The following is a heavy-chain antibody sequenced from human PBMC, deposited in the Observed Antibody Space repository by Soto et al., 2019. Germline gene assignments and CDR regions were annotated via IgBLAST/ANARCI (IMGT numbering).Heavy chain of an antibody. CDR2: ISSSSSYI. CDR3: ARDFEYDDFWSGPSWVHAFDI. V-gene: IGHV3-21*01. J-gene: IGHJ3*02. CDR1: GFTFSSYS. D-gene: IGHD3-3*01. Sequence: GGSLRLSCAASGFTFSSYSMNWVRQAPGKGLEWVSSISSSSSYIYYADSVKGRFTISRDNAKNSLYLQMNSLRAEDTAVYYCARDFEYDDFWSGPSWVHAFDIWGQGTMVTVSS.